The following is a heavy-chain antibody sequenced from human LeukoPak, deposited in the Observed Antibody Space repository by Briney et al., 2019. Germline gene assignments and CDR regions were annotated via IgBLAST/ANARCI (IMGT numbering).Heavy chain of an antibody. Sequence: GGSLRLSCAASGFTFSSYAMTWVRQAPGKGLEWVSAISGSGGSTYNADSVKGRFTISRDNSKNMLYLRMNSLRVEDTAVYYCAKDQGCTTSCSMGYYYDHGMDVWGQGTTVTVSS. CDR3: AKDQGCTTSCSMGYYYDHGMDV. D-gene: IGHD2-2*01. J-gene: IGHJ6*02. CDR2: ISGSGGST. V-gene: IGHV3-23*01. CDR1: GFTFSSYA.